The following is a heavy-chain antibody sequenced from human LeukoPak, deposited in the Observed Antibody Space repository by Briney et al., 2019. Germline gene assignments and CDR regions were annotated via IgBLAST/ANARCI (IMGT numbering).Heavy chain of an antibody. V-gene: IGHV4-59*01. D-gene: IGHD3-22*01. Sequence: SETLSLTCTVSGGSISSYYWSWIRQPPGKGLEWIEYIYYSGSTNYNPSLKSRVTISLDTSKNQFSLKLSSVTAADTAVYYCARDGDYDDAFDIWGQGTMVTVSS. CDR2: IYYSGST. J-gene: IGHJ3*02. CDR3: ARDGDYDDAFDI. CDR1: GGSISSYY.